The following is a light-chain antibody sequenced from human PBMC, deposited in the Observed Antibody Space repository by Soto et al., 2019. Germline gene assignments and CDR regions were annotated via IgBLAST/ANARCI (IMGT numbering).Light chain of an antibody. J-gene: IGKJ1*01. CDR3: LQHNTYPWT. V-gene: IGKV1-17*01. Sequence: DLQMTQSPSSLSASVGDRVIITCRASQGIGDDLGWYQQKPGKAPKRLIYVASSLQSGVPSRFSGSGSGTDFTLTISSLQPDDFASYYCLQHNTYPWTFGPGTKVEVK. CDR2: VAS. CDR1: QGIGDD.